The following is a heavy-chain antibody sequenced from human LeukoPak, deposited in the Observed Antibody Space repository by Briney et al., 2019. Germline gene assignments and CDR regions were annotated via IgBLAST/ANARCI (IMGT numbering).Heavy chain of an antibody. CDR1: GGTFSSYA. Sequence: RASVKVSCKASGGTFSSYAISWVRQAPGQGLEWMGGIIPIFGTANYAQKFQGRVTITTDESTSTAYMELSSLRSEDTAVYYCAAGAMFGLPSYYYYYYMDVWGKGTTVTVSS. CDR3: AAGAMFGLPSYYYYYYMDV. V-gene: IGHV1-69*05. J-gene: IGHJ6*03. D-gene: IGHD3/OR15-3a*01. CDR2: IIPIFGTA.